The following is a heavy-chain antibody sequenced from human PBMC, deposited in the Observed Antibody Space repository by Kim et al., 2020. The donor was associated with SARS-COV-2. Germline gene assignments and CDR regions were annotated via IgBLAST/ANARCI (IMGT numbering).Heavy chain of an antibody. CDR2: IYYSGST. Sequence: SETLSLTCTVSGGSISSGDYYWSWIRQPPGKGLEWIGYIYYSGSTYYNPSLKSRVTISVDTSKNQFSLKLSSVTAADTAVYYCARVDFGELLFWFDPWGQGTLVTVSS. D-gene: IGHD3-10*01. V-gene: IGHV4-30-4*01. CDR3: ARVDFGELLFWFDP. J-gene: IGHJ5*02. CDR1: GGSISSGDYY.